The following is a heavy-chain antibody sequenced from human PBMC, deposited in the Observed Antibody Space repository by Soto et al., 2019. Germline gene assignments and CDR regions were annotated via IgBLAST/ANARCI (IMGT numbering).Heavy chain of an antibody. CDR3: ARFGAAAAHDDN. CDR2: VHFSGST. CDR1: GFTFSDYY. D-gene: IGHD6-13*01. V-gene: IGHV4-59*01. J-gene: IGHJ4*01. Sequence: PGGSLRLSCAASGFTFSDYYMSWVRQAPGKGLEWVGYVHFSGSTTYNPPLAPRLKISFDMSKSQVYLQLTSVTAADTAVYYCARFGAAAAHDDNWGRGVLVTVSS.